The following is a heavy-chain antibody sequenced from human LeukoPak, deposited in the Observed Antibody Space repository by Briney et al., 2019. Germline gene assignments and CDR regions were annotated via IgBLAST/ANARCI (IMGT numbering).Heavy chain of an antibody. CDR3: ASRGDILTGPRNADY. Sequence: SETLSLTCTVSGGSISSYYWSWIRQPPGKGLEWIGYIYYSGSTNYNPSLKSRVTISVDRSKNQFSLKLSSVTAADTAVYYCASRGDILTGPRNADYWGQGTLVTVSS. CDR2: IYYSGST. CDR1: GGSISSYY. J-gene: IGHJ4*02. V-gene: IGHV4-59*12. D-gene: IGHD3-9*01.